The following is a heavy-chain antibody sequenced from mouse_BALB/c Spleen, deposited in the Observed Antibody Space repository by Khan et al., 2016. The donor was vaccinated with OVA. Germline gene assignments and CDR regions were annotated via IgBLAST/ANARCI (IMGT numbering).Heavy chain of an antibody. Sequence: VKLEESGPGLVAPSQSLSITCIVSGFSLTSNGVSWVRQPPGKGLEWLGVIWGDGSTNYHSALISRLSISKDNSKSQVFLKLNSLQTDDTATYYCAKFSHGNFFYYVMDYWGQGTPVTVSS. V-gene: IGHV2-3*01. CDR1: GFSLTSNG. CDR3: AKFSHGNFFYYVMDY. CDR2: IWGDGST. J-gene: IGHJ4*01. D-gene: IGHD2-1*01.